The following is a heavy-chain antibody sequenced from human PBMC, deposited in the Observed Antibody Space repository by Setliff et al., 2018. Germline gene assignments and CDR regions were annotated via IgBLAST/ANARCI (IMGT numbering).Heavy chain of an antibody. J-gene: IGHJ4*02. D-gene: IGHD1-1*01. Sequence: SETLSLTCTVSGCSISSGGYYWSWIRQHPGKGLEWIGYIYYSGSTSNYNPPLKGRATISVDNSKNQFSLNLNSVTVADTAVYFCARGVRTGHLDSWGQGTLVTVSS. CDR3: ARGVRTGHLDS. CDR2: IYYSGST. CDR1: GCSISSGGYY. V-gene: IGHV4-31*03.